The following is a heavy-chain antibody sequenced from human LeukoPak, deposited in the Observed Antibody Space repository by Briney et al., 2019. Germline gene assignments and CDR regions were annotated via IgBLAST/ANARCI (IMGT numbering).Heavy chain of an antibody. CDR1: GFTFSRYA. J-gene: IGHJ1*01. CDR3: AKPVDGASVQRYFQH. CDR2: ISGGGDNT. Sequence: LSGGSLRLSCAASGFTFSRYAMSWVRQAPGKGLEWVSAISGGGDNTYYADSVRGRFTISRDNSKNTLFLQMNSLRAEDTAIYYCAKPVDGASVQRYFQHWGQGTLVTVSS. V-gene: IGHV3-23*01. D-gene: IGHD1-1*01.